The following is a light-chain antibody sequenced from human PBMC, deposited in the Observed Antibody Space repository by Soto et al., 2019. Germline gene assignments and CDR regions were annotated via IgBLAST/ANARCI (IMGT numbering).Light chain of an antibody. V-gene: IGKV3-15*01. CDR1: QSVSSN. J-gene: IGKJ1*01. Sequence: EIVMTQSPATLSVSPGERATLSCRASQSVSSNLAWYQQKPGQAPRLLIYGASTRATGIPARFSGSGSGTEFTLTISSLQSEDFAVYYCQQYNNWRGTFGQGTKVASK. CDR3: QQYNNWRGT. CDR2: GAS.